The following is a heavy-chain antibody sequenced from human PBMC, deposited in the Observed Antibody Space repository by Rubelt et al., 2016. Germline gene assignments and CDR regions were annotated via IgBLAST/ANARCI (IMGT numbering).Heavy chain of an antibody. D-gene: IGHD3-3*01. CDR3: ARHESRFLEWLLWLGWFDP. CDR2: IYYSGST. V-gene: IGHV4-39*01. Sequence: QLQLQESGPGLVKPSETLSLTCTVSGGSISSSSYYWGWIRQPPGKGLEWIGSIYYSGSTYYNPSLKSRVTISVDTSKNPFSLKLSSVTAADTAVYYCARHESRFLEWLLWLGWFDPWGQGTLVTVSS. J-gene: IGHJ5*02. CDR1: GGSISSSSYY.